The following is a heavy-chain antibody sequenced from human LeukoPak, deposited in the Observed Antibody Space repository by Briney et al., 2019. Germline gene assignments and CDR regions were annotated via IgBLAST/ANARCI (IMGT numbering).Heavy chain of an antibody. D-gene: IGHD3-3*01. Sequence: GGSLRLSCAASGFTFSDYYMNWIRQAPGKGLEWVSYISSSGSTVYYADSVKGRFTMSRDNAKNSLFLEMNSLRVEDTAVYYCARDRGFGVVTPIDCWGQGTLVTVSS. V-gene: IGHV3-11*01. CDR1: GFTFSDYY. CDR2: ISSSGSTV. CDR3: ARDRGFGVVTPIDC. J-gene: IGHJ4*02.